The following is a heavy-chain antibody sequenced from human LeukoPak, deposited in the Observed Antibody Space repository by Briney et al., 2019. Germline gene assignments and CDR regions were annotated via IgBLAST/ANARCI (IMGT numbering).Heavy chain of an antibody. CDR1: GYTFTCYY. CDR2: INPNSGGT. Sequence: GASVKVSCKASGYTFTCYYMHWVRQPPGQGRDWMGWINPNSGGTNYAQKFQGRVTMTRDTSISPAYMELRSLRSEDTAVYYCARGKIHIVAPITTDAFDIWGQGTMVAVSS. D-gene: IGHD5-12*01. CDR3: ARGKIHIVAPITTDAFDI. V-gene: IGHV1-2*02. J-gene: IGHJ3*02.